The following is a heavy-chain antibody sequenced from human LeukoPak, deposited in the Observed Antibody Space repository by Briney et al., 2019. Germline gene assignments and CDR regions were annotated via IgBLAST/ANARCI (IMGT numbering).Heavy chain of an antibody. Sequence: PGGSLRLSCAASGFTFDGYAMHWVRQAPGKGLEWVSLISGGSGNIYYADSVKGRFTISRDNSKNSLYLQMNSLRAEDTAVYYCAKDKIPCSYGSVDYFVYWGQRTLVTLSS. V-gene: IGHV3-43*02. D-gene: IGHD3-10*01. CDR1: GFTFDGYA. CDR2: ISGGSGNI. CDR3: AKDKIPCSYGSVDYFVY. J-gene: IGHJ4*02.